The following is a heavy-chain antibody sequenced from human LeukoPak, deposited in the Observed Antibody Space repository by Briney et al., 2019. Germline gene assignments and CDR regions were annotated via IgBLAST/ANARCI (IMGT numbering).Heavy chain of an antibody. V-gene: IGHV3-23*01. CDR1: GFTFSNYA. J-gene: IGHJ3*02. D-gene: IGHD3-22*01. CDR2: IIDDGRT. Sequence: GGSLRLSCAASGFTFSNYAVTWVRQAPGKGLEWVSTIIDDGRTYYTDSVEGRFTVSRDDSKDTLYLQMNSLRAEDTTVYYCAKGLYYYDSSGYSDDAFDIWGQGTMVTVSS. CDR3: AKGLYYYDSSGYSDDAFDI.